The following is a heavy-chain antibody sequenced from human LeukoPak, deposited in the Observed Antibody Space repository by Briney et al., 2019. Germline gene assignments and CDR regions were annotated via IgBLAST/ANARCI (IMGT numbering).Heavy chain of an antibody. CDR2: IGGGGESI. J-gene: IGHJ4*02. CDR1: GFTFSTYW. V-gene: IGHV3-23*01. D-gene: IGHD3-22*01. CDR3: AKDLRGYDRPADY. Sequence: GGSLRLSCVVSGFTFSTYWMSWVRQAPGKGLDWVSAIGGGGESIHYADSVKGRFTISRDNSKNMLYLQMNSLRVEDTAVYYCAKDLRGYDRPADYWGQGTLVTVSS.